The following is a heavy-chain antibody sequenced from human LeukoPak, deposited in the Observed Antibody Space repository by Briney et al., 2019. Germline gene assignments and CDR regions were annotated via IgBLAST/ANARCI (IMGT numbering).Heavy chain of an antibody. CDR3: AKLDMPRGVFQDSNFDN. Sequence: GGSLRLSCAASGFAFNNYAMSWVRQAPGKGLEWVSSLSRSGGSTYYADSVKGRFTISRDSSKNVVDLQMNSLRAEDTAVYYCAKLDMPRGVFQDSNFDNWGQGTLVTVSA. CDR1: GFAFNNYA. V-gene: IGHV3-23*01. J-gene: IGHJ4*02. CDR2: LSRSGGST. D-gene: IGHD3-10*01.